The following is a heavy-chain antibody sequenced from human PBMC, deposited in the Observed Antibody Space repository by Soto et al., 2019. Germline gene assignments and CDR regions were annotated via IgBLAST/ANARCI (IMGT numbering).Heavy chain of an antibody. CDR2: IDWDDDK. D-gene: IGHD4-17*01. J-gene: IGHJ4*02. CDR3: PRIGNVHGDSFDS. Sequence: SGPTLVNPTQTLTLTCTFSGFSLSTSGMRVSWIRQPPGKALEWLARIDWDDDKFYSTSLKARLTISKDTSKNQVVLTMTNMDPVDTASYYCPRIGNVHGDSFDSWGEGALVTASS. CDR1: GFSLSTSGMR. V-gene: IGHV2-70*04.